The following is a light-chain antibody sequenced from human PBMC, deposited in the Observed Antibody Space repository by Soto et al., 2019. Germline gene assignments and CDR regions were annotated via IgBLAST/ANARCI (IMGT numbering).Light chain of an antibody. J-gene: IGKJ1*01. V-gene: IGKV3-20*01. CDR2: GAS. CDR3: QQYASSWT. CDR1: HSVSSNY. Sequence: EIMLTQSPGTLSLSPGEGVTLSCRASHSVSSNYFAWYQQKPGQAPRLLISGASSRSTGIPDRFSGSGSGTDFSLTISRLEPEDFAVYYCQQYASSWTFGQGTRWIS.